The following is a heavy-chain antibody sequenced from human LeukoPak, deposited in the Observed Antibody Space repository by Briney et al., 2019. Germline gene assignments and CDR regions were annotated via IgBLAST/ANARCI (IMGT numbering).Heavy chain of an antibody. D-gene: IGHD2-2*01. CDR3: ARETGCSSTSCYGEAFDT. V-gene: IGHV3-21*01. CDR1: GFASSTYS. J-gene: IGHJ3*02. Sequence: GGSLRLACAASGFASSTYSMNWVRQAPGKGLEWVAAINTRSRTYYADSVKGRFTMSRDNAKNSLYLQMNSLRVEDTAVYYCARETGCSSTSCYGEAFDTWGQGTMVTVSS. CDR2: INTRSRT.